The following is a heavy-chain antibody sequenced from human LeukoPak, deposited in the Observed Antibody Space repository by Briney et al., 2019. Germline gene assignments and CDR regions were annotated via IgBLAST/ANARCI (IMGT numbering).Heavy chain of an antibody. J-gene: IGHJ1*01. D-gene: IGHD4-17*01. Sequence: PSETLSLTCTVSGGSISSGGYYWSWIRQHPGKGLEWIGYIYYSGSTYYNPSLKSRVTISVDTSKNQFSLKLSSVTAADTAVYYCARGGYGDYRYFQHWGQGTLVTVSS. CDR3: ARGGYGDYRYFQH. CDR2: IYYSGST. V-gene: IGHV4-31*03. CDR1: GGSISSGGYY.